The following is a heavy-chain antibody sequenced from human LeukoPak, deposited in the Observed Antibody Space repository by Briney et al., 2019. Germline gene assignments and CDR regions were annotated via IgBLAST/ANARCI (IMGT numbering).Heavy chain of an antibody. D-gene: IGHD3-3*01. CDR2: IYYSGST. V-gene: IGHV4-59*08. J-gene: IGHJ4*02. CDR3: ARRAGFWSGFDY. Sequence: KPSETLSLTCTVSGGSISSYYWSWIRQPPGKGLEWIGYIYYSGSTNYNPSLKSRVTISVDTSKNQFSLKLSSVTAADTAVYYCARRAGFWSGFDYWGQGTLVTVSP. CDR1: GGSISSYY.